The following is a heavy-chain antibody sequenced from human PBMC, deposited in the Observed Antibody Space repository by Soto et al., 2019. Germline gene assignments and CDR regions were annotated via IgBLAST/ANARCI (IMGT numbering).Heavy chain of an antibody. V-gene: IGHV4-39*02. CDR2: IYYSGST. CDR1: GGSISSSSYY. J-gene: IGHJ5*02. Sequence: SETLSLACTVSGGSISSSSYYWGWIRQPPGKGLEWIGSIYYSGSTYYNPTLKSRVTISVDPSKKQFSLKPSSVTAADTAVYYCARDRRRITLFGVVPGWFVTWGQ. CDR3: ARDRRRITLFGVVPGWFVT. D-gene: IGHD3-3*01.